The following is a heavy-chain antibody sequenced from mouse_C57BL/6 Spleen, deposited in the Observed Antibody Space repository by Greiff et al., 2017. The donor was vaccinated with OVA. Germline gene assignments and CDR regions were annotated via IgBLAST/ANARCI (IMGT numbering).Heavy chain of an antibody. CDR1: GFSFTSYG. CDR3: AKNGGYYAYYMDY. J-gene: IGHJ2*01. Sequence: VQLLESGPGLVQPSQCLSITCTVSGFSFTSYGVHWVRQSPGKGLEWLGVIWRGGSTDYNAAFMSRLSITKDNSKSQAFFKMNSLQADDTAIYYCAKNGGYYAYYMDYWGQGTTLTVSS. D-gene: IGHD2-3*01. CDR2: IWRGGST. V-gene: IGHV2-5*01.